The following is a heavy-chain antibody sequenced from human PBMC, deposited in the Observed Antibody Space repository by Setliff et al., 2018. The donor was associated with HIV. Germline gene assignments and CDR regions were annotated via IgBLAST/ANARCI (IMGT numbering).Heavy chain of an antibody. Sequence: ASVKVSCKASGYTSAGYYINWVRRAPGQGLEWMGRINPNSGDTNYTQSFQGRVTMTRDRSINTAYLELSSLKSDDTAVYYCARDKDGFDIWGQGTMVTVSS. CDR3: ARDKDGFDI. V-gene: IGHV1-2*06. CDR2: INPNSGDT. D-gene: IGHD2-15*01. CDR1: GYTSAGYY. J-gene: IGHJ3*02.